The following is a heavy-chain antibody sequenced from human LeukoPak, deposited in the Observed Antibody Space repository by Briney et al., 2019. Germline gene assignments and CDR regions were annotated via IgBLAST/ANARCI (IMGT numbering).Heavy chain of an antibody. V-gene: IGHV3-74*03. Sequence: GGSLRLSCEPSGFPFSSYWMLWVRQAPGKGLVWVSRISGDGTIKTYADFVRGRFIISRDNTKNILYLQMNSLKVEDTATYFSSRSQFDYWGQGVLVTVSS. J-gene: IGHJ4*02. CDR2: ISGDGTIK. CDR3: SRSQFDY. CDR1: GFPFSSYW.